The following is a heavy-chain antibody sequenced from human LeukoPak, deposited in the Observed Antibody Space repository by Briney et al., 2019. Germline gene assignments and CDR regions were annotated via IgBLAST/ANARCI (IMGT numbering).Heavy chain of an antibody. D-gene: IGHD3-10*01. CDR3: ARRLHATMVRGFDP. V-gene: IGHV4-38-2*02. J-gene: IGHJ5*02. CDR1: GYSISSGYY. CDR2: IYHSGST. Sequence: SETLSLTCTVSGYSISSGYYWGWIRQPPGKGLEWIGSIYHSGSTYYNPSLKSRVTISVDTSKNQFSLKLSSVTAADTAVYYCARRLHATMVRGFDPWGQGTLVTVSS.